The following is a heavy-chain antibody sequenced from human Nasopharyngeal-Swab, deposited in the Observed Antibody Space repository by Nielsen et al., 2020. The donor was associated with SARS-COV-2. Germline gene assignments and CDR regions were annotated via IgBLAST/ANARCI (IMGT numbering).Heavy chain of an antibody. CDR3: ARGRPLGGYYFGYFDS. D-gene: IGHD3-3*01. CDR1: GFVFSGYW. V-gene: IGHV3-7*01. Sequence: GGSLRLSCAASGFVFSGYWMSWVRQVPGKGLEWVANIKQDASEKYYVDSVKGRFTISRDNAKNSLYLQMNSLRAEDTAVYFCARGRPLGGYYFGYFDSWGQGTLVTVSS. J-gene: IGHJ4*02. CDR2: IKQDASEK.